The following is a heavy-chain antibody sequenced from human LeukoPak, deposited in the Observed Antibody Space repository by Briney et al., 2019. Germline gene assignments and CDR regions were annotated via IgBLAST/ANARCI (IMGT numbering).Heavy chain of an antibody. J-gene: IGHJ4*02. CDR3: ARDPHDYSNYFDY. CDR2: ISTFGSTI. V-gene: IGHV3-11*01. Sequence: GGSLRLSCAASGFTFSDYYMSWIRQAPGKGLEWVSYISTFGSTIKYADSVKGRFTISRDNAKNSLYLHMSSLRAEDTAVYYCARDPHDYSNYFDYWGQGTLVTVSS. CDR1: GFTFSDYY. D-gene: IGHD4-11*01.